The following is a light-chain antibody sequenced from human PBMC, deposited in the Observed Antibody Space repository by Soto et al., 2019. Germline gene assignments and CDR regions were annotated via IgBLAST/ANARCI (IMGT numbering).Light chain of an antibody. Sequence: EIVMTQSPATLSVSPGERATLSCRASQSVNIYLAWYQQKPGQAPRLLIFGASFRATGITARFSGSGSGSEFKLTISSLQSEDCAVYFCQEYDDWLRLTFGGGTKVEVK. CDR2: GAS. CDR1: QSVNIY. J-gene: IGKJ4*01. CDR3: QEYDDWLRLT. V-gene: IGKV3D-15*01.